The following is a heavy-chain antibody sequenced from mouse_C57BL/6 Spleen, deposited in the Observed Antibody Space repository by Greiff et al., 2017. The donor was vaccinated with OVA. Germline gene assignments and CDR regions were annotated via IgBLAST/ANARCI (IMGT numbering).Heavy chain of an antibody. CDR1: GFNIKDDY. V-gene: IGHV14-4*01. CDR2: IDPENGDT. J-gene: IGHJ4*01. Sequence: EVQLQESGAELVRPGASVKLSCTASGFNIKDDYMHWVKQRPEQGLEWIGWIDPENGDTEYASKFQGKATITADTSSNTAYLQLSSLTSEDTAVYYCTTYGAPYAMDYWGQGTSVTVSS. CDR3: TTYGAPYAMDY. D-gene: IGHD1-1*01.